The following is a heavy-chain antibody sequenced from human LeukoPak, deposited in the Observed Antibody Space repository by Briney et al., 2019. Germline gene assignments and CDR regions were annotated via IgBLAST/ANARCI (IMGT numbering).Heavy chain of an antibody. V-gene: IGHV1-24*01. CDR2: FNPEDAET. Sequence: EASVKVSCKVSGHTLSDLSMHWVRQAPGKGLEWMGGFNPEDAETIYAQKFQGRVTMTEDTSTDTVYMELNSLISDDTAVYYCATPVLHDTSGYYYRFDYWGQGTLVTVSS. D-gene: IGHD3-22*01. CDR1: GHTLSDLS. J-gene: IGHJ4*02. CDR3: ATPVLHDTSGYYYRFDY.